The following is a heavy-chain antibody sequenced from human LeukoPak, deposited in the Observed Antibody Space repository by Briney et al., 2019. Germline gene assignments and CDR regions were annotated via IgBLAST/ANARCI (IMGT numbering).Heavy chain of an antibody. Sequence: GGSLRLSCAASGFTVSSNYMSWVRQAPGKGLEWVSVIYSGGSTYYADSVKGRFTISRDNSKNTLYLQMNSLRAEDTAVYYCARTLYPQRSYGMDVWGQGTTVTVSS. J-gene: IGHJ6*02. D-gene: IGHD2-2*01. CDR2: IYSGGST. CDR3: ARTLYPQRSYGMDV. CDR1: GFTVSSNY. V-gene: IGHV3-66*01.